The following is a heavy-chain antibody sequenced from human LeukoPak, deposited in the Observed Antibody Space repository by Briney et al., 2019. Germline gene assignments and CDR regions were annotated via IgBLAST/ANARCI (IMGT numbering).Heavy chain of an antibody. D-gene: IGHD3-22*01. Sequence: GGSLRLSCGASGFTFSNYWMHWVRQAPGRGLVWVSRINTDGSRTSYADSVKGRFTISRDNAKNTLYLQMNSLRAEDTAVYYCASEMSSGYYYAFDYWGQGTLVTVSP. CDR2: INTDGSRT. J-gene: IGHJ4*02. CDR1: GFTFSNYW. V-gene: IGHV3-74*01. CDR3: ASEMSSGYYYAFDY.